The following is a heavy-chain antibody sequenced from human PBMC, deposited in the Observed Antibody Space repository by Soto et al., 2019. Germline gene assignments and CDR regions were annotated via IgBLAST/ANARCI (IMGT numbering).Heavy chain of an antibody. Sequence: SETLSLTCSVFGGSMSPYYWSWIRQSPGKGLEWIANIYYRGNTNYNPSIESRVTISIDTSKNQFSLKLNSLTAADTAVYYCARHSKKTGDFDYYYGMDVWGQGTTVTVSS. J-gene: IGHJ6*02. V-gene: IGHV4-59*08. CDR2: IYYRGNT. D-gene: IGHD7-27*01. CDR3: ARHSKKTGDFDYYYGMDV. CDR1: GGSMSPYY.